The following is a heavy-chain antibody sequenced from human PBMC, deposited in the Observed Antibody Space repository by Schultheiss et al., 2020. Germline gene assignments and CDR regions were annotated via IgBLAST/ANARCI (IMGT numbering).Heavy chain of an antibody. CDR2: IYTSGST. CDR1: GGSISSGSYY. CDR3: ARVKGGAAAGNYYYYGMDV. V-gene: IGHV4-61*02. D-gene: IGHD6-13*01. J-gene: IGHJ6*02. Sequence: LRLSCTVSGGSISSGSYYWSWIRQPAGKGLEWIGRIYTSGSTNYNPSLKSRVTISVDTSKNQFSLKLSSVTAADTAVYYCARVKGGAAAGNYYYYGMDVWGQGTTVTVSS.